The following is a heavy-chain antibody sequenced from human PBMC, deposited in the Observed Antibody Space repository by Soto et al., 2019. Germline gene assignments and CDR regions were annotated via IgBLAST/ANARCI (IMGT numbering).Heavy chain of an antibody. Sequence: GSLRLSCAASGFTLGKYTMGWVRQAPGKGLEWVAESYSSGGTEYADSVKGRFTISRDNSKNTLFLQMNSLRVEDTALYYCARDREHDGIWTFDSWGQGTLVTGLL. J-gene: IGHJ4*02. V-gene: IGHV3-23*01. D-gene: IGHD3-9*01. CDR2: SYSSGGT. CDR3: ARDREHDGIWTFDS. CDR1: GFTLGKYT.